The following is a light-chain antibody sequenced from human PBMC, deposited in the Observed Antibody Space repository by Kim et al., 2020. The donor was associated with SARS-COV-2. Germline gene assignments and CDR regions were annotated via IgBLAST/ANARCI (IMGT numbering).Light chain of an antibody. V-gene: IGKV1-9*01. Sequence: DIQLTHSPPFLSASVGDRVTITCRASQGISTYLAWYQQIPGKAPKLLIYRASTLQRGVPSRFSGSGSGTEFTLTISNLQPEDFAISYCQQLNSYPWTFGQGTKVDIK. CDR2: RAS. CDR1: QGISTY. J-gene: IGKJ1*01. CDR3: QQLNSYPWT.